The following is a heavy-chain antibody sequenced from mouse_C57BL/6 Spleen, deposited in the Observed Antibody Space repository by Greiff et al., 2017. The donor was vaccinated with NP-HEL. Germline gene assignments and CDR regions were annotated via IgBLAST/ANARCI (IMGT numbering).Heavy chain of an antibody. CDR1: GYTFTSYW. Sequence: QVQLQQSGAELVRPGSSVKLSCKASGYTFTSYWMDWVKQRPGQGLEWIGNIYPSDSETHYNQKFKDKATLTVDKSSSTAYMQLSSLTSEDSAVYYCARRDYGSSPYFDYWGQGTTLTVSS. CDR3: ARRDYGSSPYFDY. V-gene: IGHV1-61*01. CDR2: IYPSDSET. J-gene: IGHJ2*01. D-gene: IGHD1-1*01.